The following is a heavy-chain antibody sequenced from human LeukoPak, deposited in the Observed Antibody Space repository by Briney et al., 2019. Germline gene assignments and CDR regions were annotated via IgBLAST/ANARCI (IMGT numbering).Heavy chain of an antibody. Sequence: GGSLRPSCAASGFTFSSYGMHWVRQAPGKGLEWVAVIWYDGSNKYYADSVKGRFTISRDNSKNTLYLQMNSLRAEDTAVYYCARDGGSSSWYDRGLPDYWGQGTLVTVSS. CDR3: ARDGGSSSWYDRGLPDY. CDR1: GFTFSSYG. V-gene: IGHV3-33*01. D-gene: IGHD6-13*01. J-gene: IGHJ4*02. CDR2: IWYDGSNK.